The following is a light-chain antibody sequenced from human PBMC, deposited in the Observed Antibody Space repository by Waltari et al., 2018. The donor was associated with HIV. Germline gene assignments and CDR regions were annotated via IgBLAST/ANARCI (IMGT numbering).Light chain of an antibody. J-gene: IGLJ2*01. CDR1: SSNIGAGYD. V-gene: IGLV1-40*01. CDR2: VNN. Sequence: QSVLTQPPSVSGAPGQRVTISCTGSSSNIGAGYDVHWYQRLPGTAPTPLIYVNNNRPSGVPDRFSGSKSGTSASLAITGLQAEDEADYYCQSYDSSLSGSVFGGGTKLTVL. CDR3: QSYDSSLSGSV.